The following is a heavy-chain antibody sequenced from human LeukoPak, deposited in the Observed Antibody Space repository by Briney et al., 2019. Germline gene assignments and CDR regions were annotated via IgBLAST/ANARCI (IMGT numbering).Heavy chain of an antibody. CDR1: GFTFDDYA. CDR3: AKGLGYQLQTIFDY. J-gene: IGHJ4*02. V-gene: IGHV3-9*01. CDR2: ISWNSGSI. Sequence: PGGSLRLSCAASGFTFDDYAMHWVRQAPGKGLEWVSGISWNSGSIGYADSVKGRFTISGDNAKNSLYLQMNSLRAEDTALYYCAKGLGYQLQTIFDYWGQGTLVTVSS. D-gene: IGHD2-2*01.